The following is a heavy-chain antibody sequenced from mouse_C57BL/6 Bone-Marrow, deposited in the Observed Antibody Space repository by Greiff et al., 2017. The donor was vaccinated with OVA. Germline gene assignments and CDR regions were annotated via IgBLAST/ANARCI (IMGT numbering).Heavy chain of an antibody. CDR3: ARCHYDYPYAMDY. J-gene: IGHJ4*01. D-gene: IGHD2-4*01. V-gene: IGHV14-2*01. Sequence: VQLQQSGAELVKPGASVKLSCTASGFNIKDYYMHWVKQRTEQGLEWIGRIDPEDGDTKYAPKFQGKATITADTSSNTDYLQLSSLTSEDTAVYYCARCHYDYPYAMDYWGQGTSVTVSS. CDR2: IDPEDGDT. CDR1: GFNIKDYY.